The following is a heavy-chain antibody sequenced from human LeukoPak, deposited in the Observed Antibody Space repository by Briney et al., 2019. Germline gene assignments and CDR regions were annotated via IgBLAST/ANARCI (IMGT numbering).Heavy chain of an antibody. CDR1: GFIFSSYW. Sequence: GGSLRLSCAASGFIFSSYWMAWVRQAPGKGLEWVANIKEDGSDKNYVDSVKGRFTISRDDAKNSLSLQMNSLRAEDTAVYYCARDAAYGYDRFDSWGQGTQVTVSS. CDR3: ARDAAYGYDRFDS. CDR2: IKEDGSDK. J-gene: IGHJ4*02. V-gene: IGHV3-7*01. D-gene: IGHD5-18*01.